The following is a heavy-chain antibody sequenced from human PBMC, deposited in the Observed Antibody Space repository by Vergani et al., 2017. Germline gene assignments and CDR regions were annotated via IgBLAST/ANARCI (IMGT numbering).Heavy chain of an antibody. CDR3: SRGRGYSFGYSDY. D-gene: IGHD5-18*01. Sequence: EVQLVESGGGLVPPWRSLRLSCAASGVSFGDYAMTWVRQAPGKGLEWVAFIRNKAYGGTTEYAASVKGRFTISRDDSKRLAYLQLSGLKTEDTAVYFCSRGRGYSFGYSDYWGQGTLVTVSS. CDR2: IRNKAYGGTT. V-gene: IGHV3-49*04. J-gene: IGHJ4*02. CDR1: GVSFGDYA.